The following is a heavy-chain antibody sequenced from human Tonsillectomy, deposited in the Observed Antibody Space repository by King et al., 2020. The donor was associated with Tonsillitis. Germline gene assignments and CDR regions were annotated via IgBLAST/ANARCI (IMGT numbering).Heavy chain of an antibody. CDR2: IWYDGSNK. Sequence: VQLVESGGGVVQPGRSLRLSCAASGFTFSIYGMHWVRQAPGKGLEWVAVIWYDGSNKYYVDSVKGRFTISRDNSKNTLYLQMNSLRAEDTAVYYCARGSSSEEADAFHIWGQGTLVTVSS. V-gene: IGHV3-33*01. CDR3: ARGSSSEEADAFHI. D-gene: IGHD6-6*01. CDR1: GFTFSIYG. J-gene: IGHJ3*02.